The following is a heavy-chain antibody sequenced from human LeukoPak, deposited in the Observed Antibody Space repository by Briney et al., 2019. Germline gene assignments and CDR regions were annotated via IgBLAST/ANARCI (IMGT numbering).Heavy chain of an antibody. V-gene: IGHV3-30*18. D-gene: IGHD5-12*01. CDR3: GKDGSGLTYYFEQ. J-gene: IGHJ4*02. CDR1: GFTFSGYG. CDR2: ISYDGSNK. Sequence: QPGRSLRLSCAASGFTFSGYGMHWVRQTPGKGLEWVAVISYDGSNKYYPYPEKRRFTISRDNSKNTMCLQMKSLRAEDTAMYYCGKDGSGLTYYFEQWGQGTLVTVSS.